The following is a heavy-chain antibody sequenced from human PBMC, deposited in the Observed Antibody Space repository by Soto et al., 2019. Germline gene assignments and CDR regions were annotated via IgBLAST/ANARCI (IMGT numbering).Heavy chain of an antibody. CDR3: ARDWIWSTPQFDY. CDR1: GFTFSTYG. CDR2: IWYDGSNK. D-gene: IGHD3-3*01. Sequence: QVQLGESGGGVGQPGWSLRLSCAASGFTFSTYGMHWVRQAPGKGLEWVAVIWYDGSNKYYADSVKGRFTISRDNSKNTLYLQMNSLRAEDTAVYYCARDWIWSTPQFDYCGQGSLVTASS. V-gene: IGHV3-33*01. J-gene: IGHJ4*02.